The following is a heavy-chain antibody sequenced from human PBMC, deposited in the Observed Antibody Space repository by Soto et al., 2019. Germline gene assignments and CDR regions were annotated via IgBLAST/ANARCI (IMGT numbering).Heavy chain of an antibody. V-gene: IGHV3-23*01. CDR3: AGVPGDGSSTSCQRVYFDD. CDR1: GFTFSSYA. Sequence: PGGSLRLSCAASGFTFSSYAMSWVRQAPGKGLEWVSAISGSGSSTYYADSVKGRFTISRDNSKNTLYLQMNSLRAEDTAVYYCAGVPGDGSSTSCQRVYFDDWGKGTLVTVSS. CDR2: ISGSGSST. J-gene: IGHJ4*02. D-gene: IGHD2-2*01.